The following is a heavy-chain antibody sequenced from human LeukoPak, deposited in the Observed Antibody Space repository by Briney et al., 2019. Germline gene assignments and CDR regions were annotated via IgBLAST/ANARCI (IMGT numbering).Heavy chain of an antibody. V-gene: IGHV3-23*01. CDR3: AKGSHGSGSYYNNYYFDY. CDR1: GFTFSSYA. Sequence: PGGSLRLSCAASGFTFSSYAMSWVRQAAGKGLEWVSAISGSGGSTYYADSVKGRFTISRDNSKNTLYLQMNSLRAEDTDVYYCAKGSHGSGSYYNNYYFDYWGQGTLVTVSS. J-gene: IGHJ4*02. CDR2: ISGSGGST. D-gene: IGHD3-10*01.